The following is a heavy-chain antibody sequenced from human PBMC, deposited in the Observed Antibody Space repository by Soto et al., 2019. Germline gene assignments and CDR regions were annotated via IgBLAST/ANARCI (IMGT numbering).Heavy chain of an antibody. V-gene: IGHV3-11*06. D-gene: IGHD2-15*01. CDR2: ISSSSSYT. CDR3: ARALGGKLRAFDI. CDR1: GFTFSDYY. Sequence: PVGSLRLSGAASGFTFSDYYMSWIRQAPGKGLEWVSYISSSSSYTNYADSVKGRFTISRDNAKDSLYLQMNSLRAEDTAVYYCARALGGKLRAFDIWGQGTMVTVSS. J-gene: IGHJ3*02.